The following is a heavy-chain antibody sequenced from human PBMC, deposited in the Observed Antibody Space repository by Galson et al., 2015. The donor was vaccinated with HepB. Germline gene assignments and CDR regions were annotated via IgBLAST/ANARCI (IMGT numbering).Heavy chain of an antibody. CDR3: AKRPRVGTTIDTDY. CDR2: ISGSGGST. CDR1: GFTFSSYA. Sequence: SLRLSCAASGFTFSSYAMSWVRQAPGKGLEWVSAISGSGGSTYYADSVKGRFTISRDNSKNTLYLQMNSLRAEDTAVYFCAKRPRVGTTIDTDYWGQGTLVTVSS. J-gene: IGHJ4*02. V-gene: IGHV3-23*01. D-gene: IGHD1-26*01.